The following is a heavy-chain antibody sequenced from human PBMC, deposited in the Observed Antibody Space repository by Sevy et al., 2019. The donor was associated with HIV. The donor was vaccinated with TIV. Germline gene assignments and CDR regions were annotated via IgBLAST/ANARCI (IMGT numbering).Heavy chain of an antibody. Sequence: ASVKVSCKASGYRFTSSDINWVRQATGQGLEWMGWMNPNSGNTGYAQKFQGRVTMTRNTSISTAYMELTDLRSDDMAVYYCARGLSGSWGQGTLVTVSS. CDR2: MNPNSGNT. CDR3: ARGLSGS. D-gene: IGHD5-12*01. J-gene: IGHJ5*02. CDR1: GYRFTSSD. V-gene: IGHV1-8*01.